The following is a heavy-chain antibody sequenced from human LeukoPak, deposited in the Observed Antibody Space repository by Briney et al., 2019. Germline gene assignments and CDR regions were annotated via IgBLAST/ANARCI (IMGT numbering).Heavy chain of an antibody. CDR3: ASHGGELRFWEWLFDY. CDR1: GGSLSSSSYY. D-gene: IGHD3-3*01. Sequence: PSETLSLTCTVSGGSLSSSSYYWGCIRQPPGKGLEWIGSIYYSGSTYYNPSLKSRVTISVDTSKNQFSLKLSSVTAADTAVYYCASHGGELRFWEWLFDYWGQGTLVTVSS. V-gene: IGHV4-39*01. CDR2: IYYSGST. J-gene: IGHJ4*02.